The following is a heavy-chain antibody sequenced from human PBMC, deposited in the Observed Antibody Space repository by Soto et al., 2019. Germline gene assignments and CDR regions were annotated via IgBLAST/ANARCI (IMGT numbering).Heavy chain of an antibody. D-gene: IGHD5-18*01. CDR3: ARETDTSMVDY. Sequence: QVQLVQSGAEVKKPGASVKVSCQTSGYNFSAYYFNWVRQPAGQGPEWMGWLNPRNGQTGYVQKFRGRVTMTRDTSIATVYLELSRLTSEDTAIYFCARETDTSMVDYWGQGTLVTVSS. V-gene: IGHV1-8*01. CDR2: LNPRNGQT. J-gene: IGHJ4*02. CDR1: GYNFSAYY.